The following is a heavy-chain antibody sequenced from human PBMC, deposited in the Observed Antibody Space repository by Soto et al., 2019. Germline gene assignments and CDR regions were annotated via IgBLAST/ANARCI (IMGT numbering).Heavy chain of an antibody. CDR2: IYPGDSDT. Sequence: LGXSLNISCNASGYSFTNYWPGWLRQIPVKGLEWMGIIYPGDSDTRYSPAFQGQVTISADKSITTAYLQWSSLRASDTAMYYCARRLGSAAGTVKYFDFWGRGTLVTVSS. D-gene: IGHD6-13*01. J-gene: IGHJ4*02. CDR3: ARRLGSAAGTVKYFDF. V-gene: IGHV5-51*01. CDR1: GYSFTNYW.